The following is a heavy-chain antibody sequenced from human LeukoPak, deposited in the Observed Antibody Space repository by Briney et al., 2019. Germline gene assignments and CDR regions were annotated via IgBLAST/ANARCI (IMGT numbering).Heavy chain of an antibody. CDR3: ARDNSYFLRTAGAPTFLDP. V-gene: IGHV3-49*04. J-gene: IGHJ5*02. CDR1: GFTFSSYG. CDR2: IRSRAHGATT. Sequence: HPGGSLRLSCAASGFTFSSYGMHWVRQAPGKGLEWLGFIRSRAHGATTEYAASVKDRFTILRDDSKSIAYIRMDSLEVEDTAVYYCARDNSYFLRTAGAPTFLDPWGQGALVTVSS. D-gene: IGHD1-26*01.